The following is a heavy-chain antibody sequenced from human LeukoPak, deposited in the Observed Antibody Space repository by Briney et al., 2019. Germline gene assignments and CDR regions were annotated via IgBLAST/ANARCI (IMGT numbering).Heavy chain of an antibody. CDR3: ARVAYDSSGYYLYNLFDY. CDR2: INANSGAP. J-gene: IGHJ4*02. V-gene: IGHV1-2*02. Sequence: ASVKVSSTASVYTFTVYFMHWVRQAPGQGLEWMGWINANSGAPDYAQQFQGRVTITRDTSISTAYMELSRLTSDDTAVYYCARVAYDSSGYYLYNLFDYWGQGSLVTVSS. CDR1: VYTFTVYF. D-gene: IGHD3-22*01.